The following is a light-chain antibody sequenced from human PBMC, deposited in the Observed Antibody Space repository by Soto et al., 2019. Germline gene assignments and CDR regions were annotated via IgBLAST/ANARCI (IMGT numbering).Light chain of an antibody. Sequence: QSVLTQPPSASGTPGQRVTISCSGSSSNIGSNYVYWHQQLPGTAPKLVICRDNERPSGVPDRFSGSRSGASASLVISGLRFEDEADYYCAAWDDSLSGMVFGGGTKLTVL. V-gene: IGLV1-47*01. CDR3: AAWDDSLSGMV. CDR2: RDN. CDR1: SSNIGSNY. J-gene: IGLJ2*01.